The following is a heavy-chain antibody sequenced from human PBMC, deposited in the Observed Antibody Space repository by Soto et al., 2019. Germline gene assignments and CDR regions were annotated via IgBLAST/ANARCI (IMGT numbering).Heavy chain of an antibody. CDR1: GFTFSSYA. J-gene: IGHJ5*02. Sequence: LRLSCAASGFTFSSYAMSWVRQAPGKGLEWVSAISGSGGSTYYADSVKGRFTISRDNSKNTLYLQMNSLRAEDTAVYYCAKGSYYTDWFDPWGQGTLVTSPQ. D-gene: IGHD1-26*01. V-gene: IGHV3-23*01. CDR3: AKGSYYTDWFDP. CDR2: ISGSGGST.